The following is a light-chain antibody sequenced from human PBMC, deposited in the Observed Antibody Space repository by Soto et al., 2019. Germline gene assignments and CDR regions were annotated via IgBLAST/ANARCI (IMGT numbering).Light chain of an antibody. CDR2: GAS. V-gene: IGKV3-20*01. CDR3: QQYGSSGT. Sequence: IMLKQSPGTLSLSPGERATLSCRASQSVSSSYLAWYQQKPGQAPRLLIYGASNRATGIPDRFSGSGSGTDFTLTISRLEPEDFAVYYCQQYGSSGTFGQGTKVDIK. CDR1: QSVSSSY. J-gene: IGKJ1*01.